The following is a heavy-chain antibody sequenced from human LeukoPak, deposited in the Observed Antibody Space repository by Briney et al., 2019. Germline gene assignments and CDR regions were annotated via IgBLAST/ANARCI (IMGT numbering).Heavy chain of an antibody. J-gene: IGHJ6*02. CDR2: ISAYNGNT. Sequence: GAPVKVSCKAFGYTFTSYVITWVRQAPGQGLEWMGWISAYNGNTDYADNFQGRVIVTTDTSTSTAYMELRSLRSDDTAVYYCARDSSSVTPSGMDVWGQGTTVAVSS. CDR1: GYTFTSYV. CDR3: ARDSSSVTPSGMDV. V-gene: IGHV1-18*01. D-gene: IGHD3-22*01.